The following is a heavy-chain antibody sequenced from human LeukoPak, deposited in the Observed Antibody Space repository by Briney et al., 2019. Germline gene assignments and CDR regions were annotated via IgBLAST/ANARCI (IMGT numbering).Heavy chain of an antibody. J-gene: IGHJ4*02. V-gene: IGHV4-39*07. CDR3: ARASHDYGEYSHFDY. CDR1: GGSISRSSYY. Sequence: SETLSLTCTVSGGSISRSSYYWGWIRQTPGMGLEWIGSVSYSGNTDYNPSLKSRVTISVDTSKNLFSLRLTSVTAADTAVYYCARASHDYGEYSHFDYWGQGTLVTVSS. D-gene: IGHD4-17*01. CDR2: VSYSGNT.